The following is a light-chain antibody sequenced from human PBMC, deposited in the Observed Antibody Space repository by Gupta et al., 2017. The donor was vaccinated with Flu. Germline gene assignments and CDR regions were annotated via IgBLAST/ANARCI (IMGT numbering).Light chain of an antibody. CDR3: QQYCNSPRT. CDR1: QIVSSTY. J-gene: IGKJ1*01. CDR2: GAA. Sequence: EIVLTQSPGTLSLSPGERATLSCRASQIVSSTYIAWYQQHPGQAPRLFIYGAANRATGIPDRFSGSGSGTDFTLTISRLEPEDFAVYYCQQYCNSPRTFGQGTKVEI. V-gene: IGKV3-20*01.